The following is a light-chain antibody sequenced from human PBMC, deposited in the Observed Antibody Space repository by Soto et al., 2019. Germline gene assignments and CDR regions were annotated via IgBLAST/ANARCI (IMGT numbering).Light chain of an antibody. CDR1: SSDVGSYNL. Sequence: QSALTQPASVSGSPGQSIPISCTGTSSDVGSYNLVSWYQQHPGKAPKLMIYEVSKRPSGVSNRFSGSKSGNTASLTISGLQAEDEADYYCCSYAGSDTYVFGTGTKVTVL. CDR3: CSYAGSDTYV. V-gene: IGLV2-23*02. CDR2: EVS. J-gene: IGLJ1*01.